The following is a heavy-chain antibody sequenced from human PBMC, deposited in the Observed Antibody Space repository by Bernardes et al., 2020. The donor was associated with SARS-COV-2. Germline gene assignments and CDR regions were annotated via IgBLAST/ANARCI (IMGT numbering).Heavy chain of an antibody. Sequence: PQSLSPTCAVSGDSVSSTSYYWDWILQPPGKGLDWIGSFFYDGTTHYSPSLQSRVPISVEMSKNQFSLKLSSVTAADTAVYYCTRGVEISGEVVLYYYGLGVGGQGTTVIGSS. CDR1: GDSVSSTSYY. CDR2: FFYDGTT. D-gene: IGHD3-3*01. V-gene: IGHV4-39*01. J-gene: IGHJ6*02. CDR3: TRGVEISGEVVLYYYGLGV.